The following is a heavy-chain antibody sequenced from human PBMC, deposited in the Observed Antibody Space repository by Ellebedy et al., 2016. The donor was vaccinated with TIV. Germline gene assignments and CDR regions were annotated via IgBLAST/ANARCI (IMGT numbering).Heavy chain of an antibody. V-gene: IGHV4-34*01. CDR3: ARGQFSRF. J-gene: IGHJ4*02. CDR1: GGSISSYS. D-gene: IGHD3-3*01. Sequence: MPGGSLRLSCTVSGGSISSYSWNWIRQSPGKGLEWIGEINHRGSTIYTPSLKSRVTISVDTSKNQFSLNLRSVTAADTAVYYCARGQFSRFWGQGTLVTASS. CDR2: INHRGST.